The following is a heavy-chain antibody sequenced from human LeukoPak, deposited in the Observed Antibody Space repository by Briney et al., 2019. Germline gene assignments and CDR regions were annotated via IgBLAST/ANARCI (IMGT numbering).Heavy chain of an antibody. V-gene: IGHV4-59*08. CDR1: GGSISSYY. CDR2: IYYSGST. CDR3: ARRLRDGYNHFDY. Sequence: SETLSLTCTVSGGSISSYYWSWIRQPPGKGLEWIGYIYYSGSTNYNPSLKSRVTISVDTSKNQFSLKLSSVTAADTAVYYCARRLRDGYNHFDYRGQGTLVTVSS. D-gene: IGHD5-24*01. J-gene: IGHJ4*02.